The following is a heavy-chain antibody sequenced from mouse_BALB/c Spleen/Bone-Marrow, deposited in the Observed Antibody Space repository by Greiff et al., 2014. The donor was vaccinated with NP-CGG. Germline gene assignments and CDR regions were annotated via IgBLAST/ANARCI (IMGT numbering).Heavy chain of an antibody. Sequence: EVQGVESGGGLVQPGGSLRLSCTTSGFTFTDYFMTWVRQPPGKALEWLGFIRNKPSGYTTEYNPSVKGRFSISRDNSQGIFYLQMNTLRAEDSAIYYCARDYNGYFDFWGQGTTLTVSS. CDR1: GFTFTDYF. J-gene: IGHJ2*01. CDR2: IRNKPSGYTT. D-gene: IGHD6-1*01. V-gene: IGHV7-3*02. CDR3: ARDYNGYFDF.